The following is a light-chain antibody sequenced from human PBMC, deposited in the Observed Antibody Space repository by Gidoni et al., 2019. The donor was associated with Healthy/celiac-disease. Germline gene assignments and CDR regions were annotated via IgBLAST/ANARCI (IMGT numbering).Light chain of an antibody. V-gene: IGKV4-1*01. CDR3: QQYYSTPPVT. CDR2: CAS. Sequence: DIVITQSPDSLAGSLGERATINCKSSQSVLYSSNNKTYLAWYQQKPGQPPKLLIYCASTRESGVPDRFSGSGSGTDFTLTISSLQAEDVAVYYCQQYYSTPPVTFGGXTKVEIK. J-gene: IGKJ4*01. CDR1: QSVLYSSNNKTY.